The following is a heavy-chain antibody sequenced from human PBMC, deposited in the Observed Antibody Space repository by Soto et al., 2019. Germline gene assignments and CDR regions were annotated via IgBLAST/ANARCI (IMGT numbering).Heavy chain of an antibody. CDR3: ARESQYSSSWPGDNWFDP. V-gene: IGHV1-69*13. CDR2: IIPIFGTA. Sequence: SVKVSCKASGGTFSSYAISWVRQAPGQGLEWMGGIIPIFGTANYAQKFQGRVTITADESTSTAYMELSSLRSEDTAVYYCARESQYSSSWPGDNWFDPWGQGTLVTVSS. J-gene: IGHJ5*02. D-gene: IGHD6-13*01. CDR1: GGTFSSYA.